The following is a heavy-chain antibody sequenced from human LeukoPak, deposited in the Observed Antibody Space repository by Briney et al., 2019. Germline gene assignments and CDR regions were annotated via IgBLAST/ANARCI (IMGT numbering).Heavy chain of an antibody. Sequence: SETLSLTCTVSGGPISYYYWSWIRQPPGKGLEWIGYIYYSGSTNYNPSLKSRVTISVDTSKNQFSLRLSSVTAADTAVYYCARSPRGGTKTYFDYWGQGTLVTVSP. V-gene: IGHV4-59*01. CDR1: GGPISYYY. CDR2: IYYSGST. D-gene: IGHD1-14*01. CDR3: ARSPRGGTKTYFDY. J-gene: IGHJ4*02.